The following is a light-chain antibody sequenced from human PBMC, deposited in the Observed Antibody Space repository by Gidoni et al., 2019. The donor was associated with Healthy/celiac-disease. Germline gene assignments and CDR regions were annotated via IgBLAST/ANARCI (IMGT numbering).Light chain of an antibody. CDR1: QGISSW. V-gene: IGKV1-12*01. J-gene: IGKJ4*01. Sequence: LQITQPPSSVSASVGDRVTITCRASQGISSWFAWYQQKPGKAPKLLIYAASSLRSGVPSRFSGSGSETDFTLTISSLQPEDFATYYCQQANSFPPTFGGGTKVEIK. CDR3: QQANSFPPT. CDR2: AAS.